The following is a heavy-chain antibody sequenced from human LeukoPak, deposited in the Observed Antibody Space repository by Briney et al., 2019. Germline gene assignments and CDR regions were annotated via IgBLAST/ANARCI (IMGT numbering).Heavy chain of an antibody. D-gene: IGHD6-6*01. J-gene: IGHJ4*02. V-gene: IGHV3-23*01. Sequence: GGSLGLSCAASGFTVSSNYMSWVRQAPGKGLEWVSAISISGENTYYADSVKGRFTISRDTSRNTLYLQMHSLRAEDTAVYYCARLISTSSSRFSDYWGQGTLVTVSS. CDR3: ARLISTSSSRFSDY. CDR2: ISISGENT. CDR1: GFTVSSNY.